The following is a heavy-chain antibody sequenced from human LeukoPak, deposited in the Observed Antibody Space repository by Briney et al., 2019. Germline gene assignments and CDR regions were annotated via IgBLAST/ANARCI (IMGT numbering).Heavy chain of an antibody. CDR1: GGSITSYY. Sequence: SETLSLTCTVSGGSITSYYWSWIRQPPGKGLEWIGYIYYTGSTNYSPSLKSRVTISVDTSKNQFSLKLSSVTAADTAVYYCARAGWSEGLDYWGQGTLVTVSS. CDR2: IYYTGST. CDR3: ARAGWSEGLDY. D-gene: IGHD6-19*01. V-gene: IGHV4-59*08. J-gene: IGHJ4*02.